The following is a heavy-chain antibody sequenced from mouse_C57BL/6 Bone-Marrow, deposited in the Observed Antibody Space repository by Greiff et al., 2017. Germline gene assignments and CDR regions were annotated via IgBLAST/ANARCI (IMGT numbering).Heavy chain of an antibody. J-gene: IGHJ3*01. V-gene: IGHV1-62-2*01. D-gene: IGHD2-4*01. CDR1: GYTFTEYT. CDR2: FYPGSGSI. CDR3: ARLYYDYDGFAY. Sequence: QVQLKESGAELVKPGASVKLSCKASGYTFTEYTIHWVKQRSGQGLEWIGWFYPGSGSIKYNEKFKDKATLTADKSSSTAYMQLSSLTSEDSAVYYCARLYYDYDGFAYWGQGTLVTVSA.